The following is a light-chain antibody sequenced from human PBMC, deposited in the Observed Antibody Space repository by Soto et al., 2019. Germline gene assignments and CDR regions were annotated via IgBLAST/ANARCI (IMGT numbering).Light chain of an antibody. V-gene: IGLV6-57*04. CDR2: ENN. CDR1: SGSIANNY. Sequence: NFMLTQPHSVSESPGKTVTISCTRSSGSIANNYVQWYQQRPGRAPITVIYENNQRPSGVPDRFSGSIDSSSNSASLTISGLKTEDEADYYCQSYDSSNQGVVFGGGTKLTVL. J-gene: IGLJ2*01. CDR3: QSYDSSNQGVV.